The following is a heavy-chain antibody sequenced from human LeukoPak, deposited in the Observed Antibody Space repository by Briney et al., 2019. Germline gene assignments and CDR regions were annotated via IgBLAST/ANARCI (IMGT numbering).Heavy chain of an antibody. V-gene: IGHV4-34*01. J-gene: IGHJ6*03. D-gene: IGHD6-13*01. CDR1: GGSFSGYY. Sequence: SETLSLTCAVYGGSFSGYYWGWIRQPPGKGLEWIGSIYYSGSTYYNPSLKSRVTISVDTSKNQFSLKLSSVTAADTAVYYCARVGSSTPYYYYYYMDVWGKGTTVTVSS. CDR2: IYYSGST. CDR3: ARVGSSTPYYYYYYMDV.